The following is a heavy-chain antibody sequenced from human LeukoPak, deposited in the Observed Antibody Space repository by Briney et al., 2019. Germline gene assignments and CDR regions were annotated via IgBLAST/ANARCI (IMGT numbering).Heavy chain of an antibody. Sequence: ASVTVTCKASGYTFTSYGISWVRQAPGQGLEWMGWISAYNGNTNYAQKLQGRVTMTTDTSTSTAYMELRRLRSDDTAVYYCARGTITFGGVLVKFDYWGQGTLVTVSS. CDR3: ARGTITFGGVLVKFDY. J-gene: IGHJ4*02. V-gene: IGHV1-18*04. CDR1: GYTFTSYG. CDR2: ISAYNGNT. D-gene: IGHD3-16*02.